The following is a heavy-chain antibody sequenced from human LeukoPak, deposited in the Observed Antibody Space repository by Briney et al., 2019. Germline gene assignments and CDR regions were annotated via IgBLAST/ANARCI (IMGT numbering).Heavy chain of an antibody. D-gene: IGHD6-13*01. CDR2: IYYSGST. CDR3: ARGGAGTAAVVRGMDV. J-gene: IGHJ6*02. Sequence: SETLSLTCTVSGGSISSYYWSWIRQPPGKGLEWIGYIYYSGSTNYNPSLKSRVRMSVDTSKSQVSLKVTSVTAADTAVYFCARGGAGTAAVVRGMDVWGRGTRVSVPS. V-gene: IGHV4-59*13. CDR1: GGSISSYY.